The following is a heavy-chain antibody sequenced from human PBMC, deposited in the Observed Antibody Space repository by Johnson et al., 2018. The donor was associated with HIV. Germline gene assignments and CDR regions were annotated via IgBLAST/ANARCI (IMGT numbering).Heavy chain of an antibody. CDR3: ARRALHYDVLTDYPVAANAFDI. V-gene: IGHV3-33*03. CDR2: IWYDGSNK. CDR1: GFTFSSYG. Sequence: QVQLVESGGNLVQPGGSLRLSCAASGFTFSSYGMHWVRQAPGKGLEWVAVIWYDGSNKYYVDSVKGRFTISRDNAKNSLYLQMNSLTAADTAVYYCARRALHYDVLTDYPVAANAFDIWGQGTMVTVSS. D-gene: IGHD3-9*01. J-gene: IGHJ3*02.